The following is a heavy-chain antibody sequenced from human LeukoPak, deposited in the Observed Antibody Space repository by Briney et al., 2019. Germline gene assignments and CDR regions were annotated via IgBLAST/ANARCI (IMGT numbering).Heavy chain of an antibody. CDR1: GVSISSNLW. Sequence: PSGTLSLTCAVSGVSISSNLWWTWVRQPPGKGLEWIAEIHHSGSINYNPSLKSRVTISVDKAKNQFSLNLNSVTAADTAVYYCAKDGQIDYWGQGTLVTVSS. CDR2: IHHSGSI. CDR3: AKDGQIDY. V-gene: IGHV4-4*02. J-gene: IGHJ4*02.